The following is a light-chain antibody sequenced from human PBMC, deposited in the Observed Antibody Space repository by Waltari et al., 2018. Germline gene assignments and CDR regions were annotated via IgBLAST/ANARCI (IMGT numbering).Light chain of an antibody. Sequence: HSALTQPASVSRSPGQSIPIFFAGGSSDIGANNYVSWYQHHPGKAPKVLIYDVSNRPSGVSNRFSGSKSANTASLTISGLQADDEALYYCSSYTTSGTFGVVFGGGTKLTVL. J-gene: IGLJ3*02. CDR2: DVS. V-gene: IGLV2-14*03. CDR3: SSYTTSGTFGVV. CDR1: SSDIGANNY.